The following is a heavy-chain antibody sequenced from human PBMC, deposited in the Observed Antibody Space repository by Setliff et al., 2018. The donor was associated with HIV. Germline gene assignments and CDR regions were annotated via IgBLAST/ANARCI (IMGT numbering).Heavy chain of an antibody. J-gene: IGHJ4*02. CDR3: ARPNYYDSSGSFDY. V-gene: IGHV3-21*06. Sequence: GGSLRLSCVASGFTFSRYAMSWVRQAPGKGLEWVSTISAGGGSTIYYADSVKGRFTISRDNAKNSLYLQMNSLRAEDTAVYYCARPNYYDSSGSFDYWGQGTLVTVSS. CDR1: GFTFSRYA. D-gene: IGHD3-22*01. CDR2: ISAGGGSTI.